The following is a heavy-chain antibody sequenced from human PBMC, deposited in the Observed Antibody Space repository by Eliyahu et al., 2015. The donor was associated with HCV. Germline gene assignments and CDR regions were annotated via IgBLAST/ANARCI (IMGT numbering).Heavy chain of an antibody. CDR3: ARGSITMIVVGGMDV. V-gene: IGHV3-33*01. CDR1: GFTFXXYG. D-gene: IGHD3-22*01. CDR2: IWYDGSNK. J-gene: IGHJ6*02. Sequence: QVQLVESGGGVVQPGRSLRLSCAASGFTFXXYGXHWVPPAPGKGLEWVAVIWYDGSNKYYADSVKGRFTISRDNSKNTLYLQMNSLRAEDTTVYYCARGSITMIVVGGMDVWGQGTTVTVSS.